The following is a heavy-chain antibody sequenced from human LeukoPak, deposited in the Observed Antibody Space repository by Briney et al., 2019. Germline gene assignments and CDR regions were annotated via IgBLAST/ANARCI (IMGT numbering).Heavy chain of an antibody. Sequence: AASVKVSCKASGGTFSSYAISWVRQAPGQGLEWMGGIIPIFGTANYAQKFQGRVTITADESTSTAYMELSSLRSEDTAVYYCARGAYYGSGITYGMDAWGKGTTVTVSS. V-gene: IGHV1-69*13. D-gene: IGHD3-10*01. CDR1: GGTFSSYA. J-gene: IGHJ6*04. CDR3: ARGAYYGSGITYGMDA. CDR2: IIPIFGTA.